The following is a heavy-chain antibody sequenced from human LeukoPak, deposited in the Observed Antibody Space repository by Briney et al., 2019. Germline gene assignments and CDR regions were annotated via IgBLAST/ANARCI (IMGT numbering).Heavy chain of an antibody. V-gene: IGHV3-7*01. Sequence: PGGSLRLSCAASGFTFRSYGMTWVRQAPGKGLEWVANIKQDGSEKYYVDSVKGRFTISRDNAKNSLYLQMNSLRAEDTAVYYCARDLGTYCSGGSCYSLYYYYYMDVWGKGTTVTVSS. CDR1: GFTFRSYG. D-gene: IGHD2-15*01. CDR2: IKQDGSEK. J-gene: IGHJ6*03. CDR3: ARDLGTYCSGGSCYSLYYYYYMDV.